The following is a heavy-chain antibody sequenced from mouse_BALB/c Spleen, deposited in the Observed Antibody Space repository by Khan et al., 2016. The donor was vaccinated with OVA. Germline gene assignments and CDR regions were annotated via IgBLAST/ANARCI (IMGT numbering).Heavy chain of an antibody. J-gene: IGHJ2*01. CDR2: ILPGSGTT. Sequence: QVQLKQSGAELMKPGASVKTSCKASGYTFSNYWIEWIKQRPGHGLEWIGEILPGSGTTNYNEKFKGKATFTADTSSNTAYLQLSSLTSEDSAVYYCARRGQGVDYWGQGTTLTVAS. V-gene: IGHV1-9*01. CDR3: ARRGQGVDY. D-gene: IGHD3-3*01. CDR1: GYTFSNYW.